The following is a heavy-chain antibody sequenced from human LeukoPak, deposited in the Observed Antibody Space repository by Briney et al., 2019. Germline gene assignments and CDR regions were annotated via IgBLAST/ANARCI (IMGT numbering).Heavy chain of an antibody. CDR2: ISYDGSNK. CDR1: GFTFSSYA. V-gene: IGHV3-30-3*01. CDR3: AREPTTVTTFGYFQH. J-gene: IGHJ1*01. D-gene: IGHD4-17*01. Sequence: PGGSLRLSCAASGFTFSSYAMHWVRQAPGKGLEWVAVISYDGSNKYYADSVKGRFTISRDNSKNTLYLQMNSLRAGDTAVYYCAREPTTVTTFGYFQHWGQGTLVTVSS.